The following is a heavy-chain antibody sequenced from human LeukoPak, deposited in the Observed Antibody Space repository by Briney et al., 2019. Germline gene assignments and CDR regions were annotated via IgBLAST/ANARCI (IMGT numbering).Heavy chain of an antibody. CDR1: GFTFSSYW. Sequence: PGGSLRLSCAASGFTFSSYWMSWVRQAPGKGLEWVANIKQDGSEKYYVDSVKGRFTISRDNAENSLYLQMNSLRAEDTAVYYCARHFWSGYYLFDYWGQGTLVTVSS. J-gene: IGHJ4*02. D-gene: IGHD3-3*02. V-gene: IGHV3-7*01. CDR3: ARHFWSGYYLFDY. CDR2: IKQDGSEK.